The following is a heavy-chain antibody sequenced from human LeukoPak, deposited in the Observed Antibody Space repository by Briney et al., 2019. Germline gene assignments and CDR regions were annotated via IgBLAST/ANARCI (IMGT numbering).Heavy chain of an antibody. Sequence: GRSLRLSCAASGFTFSSYWMSWVRQAPGKGLEWVANIKQDGSEKYYVDSVKGRFTISRDNAKNSLYLQMNSLRAEDTAVYYCASQGLDTAMAPHFDYWGQGTLVTVSS. CDR3: ASQGLDTAMAPHFDY. J-gene: IGHJ4*02. CDR2: IKQDGSEK. CDR1: GFTFSSYW. D-gene: IGHD5-18*01. V-gene: IGHV3-7*03.